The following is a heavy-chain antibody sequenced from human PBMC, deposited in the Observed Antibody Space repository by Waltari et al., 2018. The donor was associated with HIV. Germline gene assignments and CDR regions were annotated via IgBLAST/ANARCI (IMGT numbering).Heavy chain of an antibody. J-gene: IGHJ3*02. CDR1: GFKFDDYA. CDR3: AKVGMTAVTSYAIDI. Sequence: EVQLVESGGGLVQPGGSLRLSCAASGFKFDDYAMHWVRQAPEKGRGWGSGISWNSGTIGYADSGKGRFTSSRDNAKNSLSLQMNSLRVEDTALYYCAKVGMTAVTSYAIDIWGQGTMVSVSS. V-gene: IGHV3-9*01. CDR2: ISWNSGTI. D-gene: IGHD4-17*01.